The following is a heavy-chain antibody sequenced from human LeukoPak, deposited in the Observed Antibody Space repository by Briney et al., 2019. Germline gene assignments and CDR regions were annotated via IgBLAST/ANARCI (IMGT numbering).Heavy chain of an antibody. J-gene: IGHJ4*02. Sequence: ASVKVSCKVSGYSLTELSMHWVRQAPGKGLGWMRGFDPRNGGTYFAQNFQGRVTLTEDTSTDTSSMELRSLKSDDTAVYYCTTSDRQFCSPSSCYMPFDYWGQGSLVTVSS. V-gene: IGHV1-24*01. CDR3: TTSDRQFCSPSSCYMPFDY. CDR2: FDPRNGGT. D-gene: IGHD2-2*02. CDR1: GYSLTELS.